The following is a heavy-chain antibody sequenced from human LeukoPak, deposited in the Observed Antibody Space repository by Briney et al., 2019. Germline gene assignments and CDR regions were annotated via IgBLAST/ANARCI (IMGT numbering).Heavy chain of an antibody. V-gene: IGHV3-23*01. CDR3: AKERTQTTSFEY. Sequence: QPGGSLRLSCAASGFAFSTYPMSWVRQAPGKGLEWVSTISGSGGSTYYADSVKGRFTISRDNSKNTLYLQMNSLRAEDTTVYYCAKERTQTTSFEYWGQGTLVTVSS. CDR2: ISGSGGST. CDR1: GFAFSTYP. J-gene: IGHJ4*02. D-gene: IGHD2/OR15-2a*01.